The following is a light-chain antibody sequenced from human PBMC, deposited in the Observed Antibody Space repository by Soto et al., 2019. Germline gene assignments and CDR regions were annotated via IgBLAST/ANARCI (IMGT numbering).Light chain of an antibody. CDR3: QQYNSYPVT. CDR1: QSISSW. CDR2: QAS. V-gene: IGKV1-5*03. J-gene: IGKJ4*01. Sequence: DIQMTKSPSTLSASVGDSVTTTCRASQSISSWLAWYQQKPGKAPRLLIYQASSLESGVPSRFSGSGSGTEFTLTITSLQTDDFATDYCQQYNSYPVTFGGGTRVEIK.